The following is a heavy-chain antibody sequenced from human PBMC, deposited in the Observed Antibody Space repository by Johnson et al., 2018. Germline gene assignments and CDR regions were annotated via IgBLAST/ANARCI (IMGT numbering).Heavy chain of an antibody. CDR3: ASLPYYDFWQAFDP. D-gene: IGHD3-3*01. J-gene: IGHJ5*02. Sequence: VQLVESGGGVVQPGRSLRLSCAASGFTFSSYGMHWVRQAPGKGLEWVAVISYDGSNKYYADSVKGRFTISRANSKKTLYLQRNSLRAEETAVYYCASLPYYDFWQAFDPWGQGTLVTVSS. CDR1: GFTFSSYG. CDR2: ISYDGSNK. V-gene: IGHV3-30*03.